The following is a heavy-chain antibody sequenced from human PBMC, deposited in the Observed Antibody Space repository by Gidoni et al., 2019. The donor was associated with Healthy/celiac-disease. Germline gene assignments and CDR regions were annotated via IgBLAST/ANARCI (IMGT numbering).Heavy chain of an antibody. V-gene: IGHV3-73*01. CDR3: TRHGDDFWSGATYYYYGMDV. J-gene: IGHJ6*02. CDR2: IRSKANSYAT. CDR1: GFTFSGSA. D-gene: IGHD3-3*01. Sequence: EVQLVESGGGLVQPGGSLKLSWAASGFTFSGSAMHWVRQASGKGLEWCGLIRSKANSYATAYAASVKGRFTISRDDSKNTAYLQMNSLKTEDTAVYYCTRHGDDFWSGATYYYYGMDVWGQGTTVTVSS.